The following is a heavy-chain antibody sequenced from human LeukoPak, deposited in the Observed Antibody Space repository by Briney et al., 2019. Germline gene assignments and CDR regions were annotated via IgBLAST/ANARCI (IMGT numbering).Heavy chain of an antibody. Sequence: GGSLRLSCAASGFTFSSYGMHWVRQAPGKGLEWVAVIWYDGSNKYYADSVKGRFTIPRDNSKNTPYLQMNSLRAEDTAVYYCARDPKAGAVAYYFDYWGRGTLVTVSS. CDR3: ARDPKAGAVAYYFDY. V-gene: IGHV3-33*01. D-gene: IGHD6-19*01. CDR2: IWYDGSNK. J-gene: IGHJ4*02. CDR1: GFTFSSYG.